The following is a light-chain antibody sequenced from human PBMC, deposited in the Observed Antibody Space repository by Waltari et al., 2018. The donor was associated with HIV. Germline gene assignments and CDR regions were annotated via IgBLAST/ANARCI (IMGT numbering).Light chain of an antibody. CDR1: ISDVGSYNL. Sequence: QSALTQPASMSGSPGQSITIPCSGTISDVGSYNLVSWYQQHPGKVPKLIIYEVTKRPSDVSNRFSASKSGDTASLTISGLQPEDEADYYCCSYAGVDTPVVFGGGTKLTVL. CDR3: CSYAGVDTPVV. CDR2: EVT. J-gene: IGLJ2*01. V-gene: IGLV2-23*02.